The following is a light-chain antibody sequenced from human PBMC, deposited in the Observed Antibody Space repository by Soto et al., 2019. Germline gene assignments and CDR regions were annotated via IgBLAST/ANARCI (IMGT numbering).Light chain of an antibody. CDR2: SNN. J-gene: IGLJ2*01. CDR3: AAWDDSLNGPV. CDR1: ISNIGSNT. V-gene: IGLV1-44*01. Sequence: QSVLTQPPSASGTPGQRVTISCSGSISNIGSNTVNWYQQLPGTAPKLLIYSNNHRPSGVPDRFSGSKSGTSASLAISGLQSEDEADYYCAAWDDSLNGPVFGGGTKVTVL.